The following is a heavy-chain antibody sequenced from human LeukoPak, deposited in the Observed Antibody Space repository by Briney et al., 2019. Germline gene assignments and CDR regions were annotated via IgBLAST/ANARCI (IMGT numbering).Heavy chain of an antibody. J-gene: IGHJ4*02. V-gene: IGHV3-33*01. CDR1: GFTFSSYG. D-gene: IGHD1-14*01. CDR2: IWYDGSNK. CDR3: ARARSIDH. Sequence: PGGSLRLSCAASGFTFSSYGMHWVRQGPGKGLEGVEVIWYDGSNKYYADSVRGRFTISRDNSKNTLYLQMNSLRAEDTAVYYCARARSIDHWGQGTLVTVSS.